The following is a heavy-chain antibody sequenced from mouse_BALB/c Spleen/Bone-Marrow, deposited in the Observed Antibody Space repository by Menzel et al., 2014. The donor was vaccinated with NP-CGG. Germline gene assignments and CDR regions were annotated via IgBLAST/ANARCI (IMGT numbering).Heavy chain of an antibody. J-gene: IGHJ3*01. D-gene: IGHD2-4*01. Sequence: EVKLEESGPDLVKPSQSLSLTCTVTGYSITSGYNWHWIRQFPGNKLEWMGYIHYSGSTDYNPSLKSRISITRDTSKNQFFLQLISVTTEDTATYYCARDYDHPWFAYWGQGTLVTVSA. CDR1: GYSITSGYN. CDR3: ARDYDHPWFAY. CDR2: IHYSGST. V-gene: IGHV3-1*02.